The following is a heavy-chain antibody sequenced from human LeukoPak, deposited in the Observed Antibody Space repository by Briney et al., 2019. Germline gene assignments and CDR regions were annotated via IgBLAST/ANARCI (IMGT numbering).Heavy chain of an antibody. CDR1: GFTFSSYA. CDR2: ISSNGGST. CDR3: ARGRGSGYYGY. D-gene: IGHD3-22*01. J-gene: IGHJ4*02. V-gene: IGHV3-64*01. Sequence: PGGSLRLSCAASGFTFSSYAMHWVRQAPGKGLEYVSAISSNGGSTYYANSVKGRFTISRDNSKNTLYLQMGSLRAEDMAVYYCARGRGSGYYGYWGQGTLVTVSS.